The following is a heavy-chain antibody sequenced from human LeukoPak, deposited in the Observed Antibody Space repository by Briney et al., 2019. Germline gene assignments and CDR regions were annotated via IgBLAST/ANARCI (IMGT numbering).Heavy chain of an antibody. CDR1: GGSIRTYY. CDR3: ARLNGGS. J-gene: IGHJ4*02. CDR2: IDYSGST. D-gene: IGHD3-16*01. V-gene: IGHV4-59*08. Sequence: SETLSLTCTVSGGSIRTYYWSWIRQPPGKGLEWIGYIDYSGSTSFNPSLKSRVTISLDTSNNQFSLNLFSVTAADTAVYYCARLNGGSWGQGTLVTVSS.